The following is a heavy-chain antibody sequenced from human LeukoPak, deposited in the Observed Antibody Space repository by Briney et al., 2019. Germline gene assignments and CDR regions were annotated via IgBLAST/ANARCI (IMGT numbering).Heavy chain of an antibody. D-gene: IGHD3-10*01. Sequence: GGSLRLSCAASGLTFSSYEMNWVPQAPGKGLEWVSYISSSGSTIYYADSVKGRFTISRDNAKNSLYLQMNSLRAEDTAVYYCARDLGFGELLSDYYYYYGMDVWGKGTTVTVSS. CDR1: GLTFSSYE. CDR3: ARDLGFGELLSDYYYYYGMDV. CDR2: ISSSGSTI. J-gene: IGHJ6*04. V-gene: IGHV3-48*03.